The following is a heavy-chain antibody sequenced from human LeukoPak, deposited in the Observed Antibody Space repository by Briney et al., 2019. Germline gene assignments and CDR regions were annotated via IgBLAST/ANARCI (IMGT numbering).Heavy chain of an antibody. CDR1: GGSISSGGYY. Sequence: SQTLSLTCTVSGGSISSGGYYWSWIRQRPGKGLEWIGYIYYSGSTYYNPSLKSRVTISVDTSKNQFSLKLSSVTAADTAVYYCARGGQAYYDILSPRFDPWGQGTLVTVSS. V-gene: IGHV4-31*03. CDR3: ARGGQAYYDILSPRFDP. D-gene: IGHD3-9*01. CDR2: IYYSGST. J-gene: IGHJ5*02.